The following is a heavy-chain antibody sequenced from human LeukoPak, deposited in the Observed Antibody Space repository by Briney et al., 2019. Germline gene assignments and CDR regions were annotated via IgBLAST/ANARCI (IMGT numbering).Heavy chain of an antibody. D-gene: IGHD2-2*02. V-gene: IGHV4-34*01. CDR2: INHSGST. Sequence: SETLSLTCAVYGGSFSGYYWSWIRQPPGKGLEWIGEINHSGSTNYNPSLKSRVTISVDTSKNQFSLKLSSVTAADTAVYYCARGRYCSSTSCYTGWNWNRVGLDYWGQGTLVTVSS. CDR1: GGSFSGYY. CDR3: ARGRYCSSTSCYTGWNWNRVGLDY. J-gene: IGHJ4*02.